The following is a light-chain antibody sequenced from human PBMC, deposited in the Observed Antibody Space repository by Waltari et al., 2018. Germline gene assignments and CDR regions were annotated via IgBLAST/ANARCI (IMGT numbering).Light chain of an antibody. J-gene: IGLJ2*01. CDR2: DVT. CDR3: CSYAGTYTHVV. V-gene: IGLV2-11*01. Sequence: QSALTQPRSVSGSPGQSVTISCTGTSNDVGGYNYCSWYQHHPGKAPKLMIYDVTKRPSGVPDRFSGSKSGNTASLTISGLQAEDEADYYCCSYAGTYTHVVFGGGTKVTVL. CDR1: SNDVGGYNY.